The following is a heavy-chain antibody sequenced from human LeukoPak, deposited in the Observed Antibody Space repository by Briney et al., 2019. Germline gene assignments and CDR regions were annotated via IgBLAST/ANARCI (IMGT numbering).Heavy chain of an antibody. D-gene: IGHD7-27*01. V-gene: IGHV3-74*01. CDR2: IRPDGTNA. Sequence: GGSLRLSCAASGFTFSDFWMHWVRQAPGKGPVWVSRIRPDGTNASYADSVKGRFTISRDNARNTLFLQISSLRDEDTAVYYCARDMWGTFDYWGQGTLVTVSS. CDR3: ARDMWGTFDY. J-gene: IGHJ4*02. CDR1: GFTFSDFW.